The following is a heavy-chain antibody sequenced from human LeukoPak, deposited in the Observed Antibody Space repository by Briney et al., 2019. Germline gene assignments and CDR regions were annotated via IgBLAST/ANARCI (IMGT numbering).Heavy chain of an antibody. J-gene: IGHJ5*02. CDR3: ARVSRGVVVVAATGWFDP. V-gene: IGHV1-18*01. CDR1: GYTFTSYG. D-gene: IGHD2-15*01. CDR2: ISAYNGNT. Sequence: ASVKVSCKASGYTFTSYGISWVRQAPGQGLEWMGWISAYNGNTNYAQKLQGRVTMTTDTSTSTAYMELRSLGSDDTAVYYCARVSRGVVVVAATGWFDPWGQGTLVTVSS.